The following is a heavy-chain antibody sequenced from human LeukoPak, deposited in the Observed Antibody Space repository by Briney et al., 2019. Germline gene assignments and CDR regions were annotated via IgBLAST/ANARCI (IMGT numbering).Heavy chain of an antibody. CDR3: ARDNGVVHGVYYMDV. CDR1: GFIYSNYW. J-gene: IGHJ6*03. V-gene: IGHV3-7*01. CDR2: KKQDGSEM. Sequence: PGGSLTLSCAVSGFIYSNYWMTWVRQAPGGGLEWVADKKQDGSEMLYVQTVRCGFTISRDNAKMSLFLQKNSVRAEDTAVYYCARDNGVVHGVYYMDVWGKGATVTVS. D-gene: IGHD3-3*01.